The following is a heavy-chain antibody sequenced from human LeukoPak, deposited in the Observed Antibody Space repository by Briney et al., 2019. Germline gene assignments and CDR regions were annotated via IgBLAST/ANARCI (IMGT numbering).Heavy chain of an antibody. CDR2: ISYDGSNK. Sequence: PGGSLRLSCAASGFTFSSYAMHWVRQAPGKGLEWVAVISYDGSNKYYADSVKGRFTISRDNSKNTLYLQMNSLRPEDTGVYYCARESTGSCPDYWGQGTLVTVSS. CDR1: GFTFSSYA. V-gene: IGHV3-30-3*01. CDR3: ARESTGSCPDY. J-gene: IGHJ4*02. D-gene: IGHD1-1*01.